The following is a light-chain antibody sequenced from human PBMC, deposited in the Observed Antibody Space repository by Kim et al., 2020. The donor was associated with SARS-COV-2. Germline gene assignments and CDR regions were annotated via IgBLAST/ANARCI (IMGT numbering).Light chain of an antibody. J-gene: IGKJ4*01. Sequence: EIVLTQSPGTLSLSPGERATLSCRASQSVSSRSLAWYHHKPGQAPRLLIYGASNRATGIPDRFSGSGSGTDFTLTISRLEPEDFAVYYCQQYGRSRLTFGGGTKVEIK. CDR3: QQYGRSRLT. CDR1: QSVSSRS. V-gene: IGKV3-20*01. CDR2: GAS.